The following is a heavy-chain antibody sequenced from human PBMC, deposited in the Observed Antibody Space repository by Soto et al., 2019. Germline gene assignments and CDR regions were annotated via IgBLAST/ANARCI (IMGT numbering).Heavy chain of an antibody. CDR3: ARSYPNTIFGVVPSRGLDV. CDR2: IYYTGST. D-gene: IGHD3-3*01. V-gene: IGHV4-59*01. Sequence: SLTCIVSGGSITSNYWSWIRQPPGKGLEWIGYIYYTGSTSFNPSLKNRVIISVDTSKNQFSLKLSSVTAADTAVYYCARSYPNTIFGVVPSRGLDVWGQGTTVTVSS. CDR1: GGSITSNY. J-gene: IGHJ6*02.